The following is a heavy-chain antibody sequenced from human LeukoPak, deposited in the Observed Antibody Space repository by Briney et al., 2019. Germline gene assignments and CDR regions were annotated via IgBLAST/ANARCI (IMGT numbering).Heavy chain of an antibody. CDR2: IYYSGST. V-gene: IGHV4-59*01. D-gene: IGHD3-3*01. CDR1: GGSISSYY. Sequence: ASETLSLTCTVSGGSISSYYWSWIRQPPGKGLEWIGYIYYSGSTNYNPSVKSQVTISVDTSKNQFSLKLSSVTAADTAVYYCARAHYDLSSGYYTPYYYYYLDVWDQGTTVKVFS. J-gene: IGHJ6*03. CDR3: ARAHYDLSSGYYTPYYYYYLDV.